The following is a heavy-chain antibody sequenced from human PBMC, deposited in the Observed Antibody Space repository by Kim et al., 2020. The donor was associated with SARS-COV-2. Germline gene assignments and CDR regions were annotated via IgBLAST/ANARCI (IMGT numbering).Heavy chain of an antibody. CDR2: ISSSSITI. J-gene: IGHJ4*02. D-gene: IGHD3-22*01. CDR3: ARMYYYDGSGYDY. V-gene: IGHV3-48*02. Sequence: GGSLRLSCAASGFTFSSYSMNWVRQAPGKGLEWVSYISSSSITIYYADSVKGRFTISRDNAKNSLYLKRNSLRDEDTAVYYCARMYYYDGSGYDYWGQGTLVTVSS. CDR1: GFTFSSYS.